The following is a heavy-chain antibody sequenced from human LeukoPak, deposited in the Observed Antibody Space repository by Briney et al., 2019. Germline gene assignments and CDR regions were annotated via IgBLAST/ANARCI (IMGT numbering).Heavy chain of an antibody. CDR2: INHSGST. J-gene: IGHJ4*02. CDR3: AASWKWSHYFDY. V-gene: IGHV4-34*01. D-gene: IGHD2-15*01. CDR1: GGSFSGYY. Sequence: SETLSLTCAVYGGSFSGYYWSWIRQPPGKGLEWIGEINHSGSTNYNPSLKSRVTISVDTSKNQFSLKLSSVTAADTAVCYCAASWKWSHYFDYWGQGTLVTVSS.